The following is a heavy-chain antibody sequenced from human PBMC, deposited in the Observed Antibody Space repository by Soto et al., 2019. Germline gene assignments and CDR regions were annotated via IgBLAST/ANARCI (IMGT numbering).Heavy chain of an antibody. Sequence: QVQLVQSGAEVRKPGASVKVSCKASGYTFLNYGISWVRQAPGQGLEWMGWISPYNGNTNYGEKLQGRVTMTTDTSANTAYRELRSLRSDDTAVYYCAREGELVFADYYQYGMDVWGQGTTVTGSS. CDR2: ISPYNGNT. J-gene: IGHJ6*02. CDR1: GYTFLNYG. V-gene: IGHV1-18*01. CDR3: AREGELVFADYYQYGMDV. D-gene: IGHD1-7*01.